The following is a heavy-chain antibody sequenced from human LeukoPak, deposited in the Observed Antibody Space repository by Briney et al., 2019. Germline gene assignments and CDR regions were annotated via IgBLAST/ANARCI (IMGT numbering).Heavy chain of an antibody. CDR2: IRYDGSNK. J-gene: IGHJ6*03. CDR3: AKASSGYDILTGYDIHGYYYYMDV. V-gene: IGHV3-30*02. CDR1: GLTFSSYG. D-gene: IGHD3-9*01. Sequence: GGSLRLSCAASGLTFSSYGMHWVRQAPGKGLEWVAFIRYDGSNKYYADSVKGRFTISRDNSKNTLYLQMNSLRAEDTAVYYCAKASSGYDILTGYDIHGYYYYMDVWGKGTTVTISS.